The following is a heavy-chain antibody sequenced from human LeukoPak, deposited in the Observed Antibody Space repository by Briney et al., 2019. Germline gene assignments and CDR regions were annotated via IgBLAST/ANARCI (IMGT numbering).Heavy chain of an antibody. Sequence: ASVKVSCKASGYTFTGYYMHWVRQAPGQGLEWMGWINPNSGGTNYAQKFQGRVTMTRDTSISTAYMELSRLRSDDTAVYYCARGRNERRGKLSLLYFDYWGQGTLVTVSS. J-gene: IGHJ4*02. CDR3: ARGRNERRGKLSLLYFDY. CDR1: GYTFTGYY. D-gene: IGHD3-16*02. V-gene: IGHV1-2*02. CDR2: INPNSGGT.